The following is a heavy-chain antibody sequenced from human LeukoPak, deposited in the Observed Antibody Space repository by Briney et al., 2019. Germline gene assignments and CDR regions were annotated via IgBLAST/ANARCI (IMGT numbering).Heavy chain of an antibody. J-gene: IGHJ4*02. CDR1: GGTFSSYA. Sequence: SVKVSCKASGGTFSSYAISWVRQAPGQGLEWMGRIIPIFGTANYAQKFQGRVTITTDESTSTAYMELSSLRSEDTAVYYCAGLSLDGNPLDYWGQGTLVTVSS. V-gene: IGHV1-69*05. CDR2: IIPIFGTA. CDR3: AGLSLDGNPLDY. D-gene: IGHD6-19*01.